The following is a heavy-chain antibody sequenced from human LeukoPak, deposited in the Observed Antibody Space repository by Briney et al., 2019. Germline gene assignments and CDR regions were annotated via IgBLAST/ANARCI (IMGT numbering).Heavy chain of an antibody. D-gene: IGHD3-22*01. J-gene: IGHJ6*02. CDR1: GFTFSSYG. Sequence: PGGSLRLSCAASGFTFSSYGMHWVRQAPGKGLEWVAVISYNGSNKYYADSVKGRFTISRDNSKSTLYLQMNSLRAEDTAVYYCARAGSNYYDSSGLGDYGMDVWGQGTTVTVSS. CDR3: ARAGSNYYDSSGLGDYGMDV. CDR2: ISYNGSNK. V-gene: IGHV3-30*03.